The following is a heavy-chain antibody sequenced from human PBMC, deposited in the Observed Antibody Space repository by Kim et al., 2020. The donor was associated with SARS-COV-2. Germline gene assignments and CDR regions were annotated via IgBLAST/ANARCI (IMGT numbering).Heavy chain of an antibody. D-gene: IGHD4-17*01. CDR1: GGTFSSYA. V-gene: IGHV1-69*13. J-gene: IGHJ4*02. CDR2: IIPIFGTA. CDR3: ARDKYGDYVQKTLHFDY. Sequence: SVKVSCKASGGTFSSYAISWVRQAPGQGLEWMGGIIPIFGTANYAQKFQGRVTITADESTSTAYMELSSLRSEDTAVYYCARDKYGDYVQKTLHFDYWGQGTLVTVSS.